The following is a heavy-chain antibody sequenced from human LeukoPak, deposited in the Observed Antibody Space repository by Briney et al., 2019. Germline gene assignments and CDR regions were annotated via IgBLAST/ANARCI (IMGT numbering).Heavy chain of an antibody. V-gene: IGHV3-11*06. CDR3: ARDRDCSGGSCYSVGFDY. CDR2: ISTSSSYT. CDR1: GFTSSDYY. Sequence: GGSLRLSCAASGFTSSDYYTSWIRPARGKAVEWVSYISTSSSYTNYADSVKGRFTISRDNANNSLYLQMNSLRAEDTAVYYCARDRDCSGGSCYSVGFDYWGQGTLVTVSS. J-gene: IGHJ4*02. D-gene: IGHD2-15*01.